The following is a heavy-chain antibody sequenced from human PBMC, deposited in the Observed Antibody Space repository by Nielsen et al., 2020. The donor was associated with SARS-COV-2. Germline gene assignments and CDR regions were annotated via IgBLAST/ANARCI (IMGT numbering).Heavy chain of an antibody. D-gene: IGHD2-2*01. CDR2: INSDSGNT. V-gene: IGHV1-3*04. Sequence: ASVQVSCKASGGTFSSYAISWVRQDPGQRLEWMGWINSDSGNTKYSQKFRGRVTITRDTSASTAYMELSGLSSEDTAVYYCARSRGCSATSCFFDYWGQGALVTVSS. CDR3: ARSRGCSATSCFFDY. J-gene: IGHJ4*02. CDR1: GGTFSSYA.